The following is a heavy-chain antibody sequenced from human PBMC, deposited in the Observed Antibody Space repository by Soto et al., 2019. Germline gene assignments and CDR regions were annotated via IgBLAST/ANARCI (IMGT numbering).Heavy chain of an antibody. V-gene: IGHV4-38-2*01. CDR3: ARGVTIFGVAKRWFDP. J-gene: IGHJ5*02. CDR2: IYHSGST. Sequence: PSETLSLTCGVSGYSISSGYWWGWIRQPPGKGLEWIGSIYHSGSTNYNPSLKSRVTISVDTSKNQFSLKLSSVTAADTAVYYCARGVTIFGVAKRWFDPWGQGTLVTVSS. CDR1: GYSISSGYW. D-gene: IGHD3-3*01.